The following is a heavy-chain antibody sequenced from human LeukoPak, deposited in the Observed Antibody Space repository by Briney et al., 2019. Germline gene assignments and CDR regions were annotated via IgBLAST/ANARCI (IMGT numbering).Heavy chain of an antibody. Sequence: ASVKVSCKTSGYTFTSYGISWVRQAPGQGLEWMGRISAYNGNTNYAQKLQGRVTMTTDTSTSTAYMELRSLRSDDTAVYYCARGLNPTSPGDIWGQGTMVTVSS. CDR2: ISAYNGNT. J-gene: IGHJ3*02. CDR1: GYTFTSYG. CDR3: ARGLNPTSPGDI. V-gene: IGHV1-18*01.